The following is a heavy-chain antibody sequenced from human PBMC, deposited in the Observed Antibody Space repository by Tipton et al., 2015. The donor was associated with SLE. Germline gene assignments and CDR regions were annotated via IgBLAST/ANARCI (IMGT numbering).Heavy chain of an antibody. J-gene: IGHJ4*02. CDR2: ISYSGAT. Sequence: GLVKPSETLSLTCTVSGGSISSGSHYWGWIRQSPGKGLEWIGSISYSGATSYNPSLKSRVTISVDTSKNHFSLSLISVTAADTAVYYCARLTPWGYDYWGPGMLVTVSS. CDR3: ARLTPWGYDY. D-gene: IGHD7-27*01. V-gene: IGHV4-39*07. CDR1: GGSISSGSHY.